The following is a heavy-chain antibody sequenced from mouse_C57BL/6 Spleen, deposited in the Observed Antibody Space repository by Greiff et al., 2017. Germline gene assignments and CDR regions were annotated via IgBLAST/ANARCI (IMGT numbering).Heavy chain of an antibody. J-gene: IGHJ3*01. V-gene: IGHV3-6*01. CDR1: GYSITSGYY. D-gene: IGHD3-2*02. CDR2: ISYDGSN. CDR3: AREGDSSGYPAWFAY. Sequence: VQLKESGPGLVKPSQSLSLTCSVTGYSITSGYYWNWIRQFPGNKLEWMGYISYDGSNNYNLSLKNRISITRDTSKNQFFLKLNSVTTEDTATYYCAREGDSSGYPAWFAYWGQGTLVTVSA.